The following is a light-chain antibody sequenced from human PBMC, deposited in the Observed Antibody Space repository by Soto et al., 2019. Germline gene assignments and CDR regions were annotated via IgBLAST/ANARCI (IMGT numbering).Light chain of an antibody. J-gene: IGKJ4*01. V-gene: IGKV3-15*01. CDR2: SAS. CDR1: QSVSTN. CDR3: HQYHNWPVN. Sequence: EIVMTQSPATLSVSPGERATLSCMASQSVSTNLAWYQQKPGQAPRLLMYSASTMATGIAAGFSGRRSGTEFILTVSGLQAEDFAVYYYHQYHNWPVNFGRGT.